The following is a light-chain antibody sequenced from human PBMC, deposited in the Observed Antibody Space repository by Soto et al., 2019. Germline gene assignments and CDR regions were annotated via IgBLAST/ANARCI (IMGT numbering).Light chain of an antibody. Sequence: EIVLTQSPGTLSLSPGERATLSGRASQSVSSSYLDWYQQKPGQAPRLLIYGASSRATGIPDRFSGSGSGTDFTLTISRLEPEDFAVYYCQQYGSLWTFGQGTKVEIK. CDR1: QSVSSSY. J-gene: IGKJ1*01. CDR3: QQYGSLWT. V-gene: IGKV3-20*01. CDR2: GAS.